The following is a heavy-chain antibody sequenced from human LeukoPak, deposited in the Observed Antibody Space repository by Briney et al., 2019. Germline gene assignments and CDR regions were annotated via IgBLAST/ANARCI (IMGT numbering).Heavy chain of an antibody. Sequence: SETLSLTCTVSGGSISSYYWSWIRQPPGKGLEWIGYIYYSGSTNYNPSLKSRVTISVDTSKNQFSLKLSSVTAADTAVYYCARRGVPAAIRWRAFDIWGQGTMVTVSS. CDR1: GGSISSYY. CDR2: IYYSGST. D-gene: IGHD2-2*01. CDR3: ARRGVPAAIRWRAFDI. J-gene: IGHJ3*02. V-gene: IGHV4-59*12.